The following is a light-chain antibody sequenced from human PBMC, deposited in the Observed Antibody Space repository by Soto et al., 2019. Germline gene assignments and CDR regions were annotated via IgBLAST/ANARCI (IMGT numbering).Light chain of an antibody. V-gene: IGLV2-14*03. CDR1: SSDIGGYNY. J-gene: IGLJ1*01. CDR2: DVS. Sequence: QSALTQPASVSGSPGQSITISCTGTSSDIGGYNYVSWYQQHPGKVPKLLIYDVSYRPSGVSDRFSGSKSGNTASLTISGLQAEDVADYYCNSYTSTSTHVFGTGTNLTVL. CDR3: NSYTSTSTHV.